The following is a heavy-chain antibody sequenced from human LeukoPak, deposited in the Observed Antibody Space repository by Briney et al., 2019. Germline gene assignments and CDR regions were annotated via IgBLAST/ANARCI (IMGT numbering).Heavy chain of an antibody. CDR1: GYSISSGYY. D-gene: IGHD3-10*01. V-gene: IGHV4-38-2*02. Sequence: SETLSLTCTVSGYSISSGYYWGWIRQPPGKGLEWIGSIYHSGSTYYNPSLKSRVTISVDTSKNQFSLKLSSVTAADTAVYYCARDSLVRGNDCWGQGTLVTVSS. CDR2: IYHSGST. CDR3: ARDSLVRGNDC. J-gene: IGHJ4*02.